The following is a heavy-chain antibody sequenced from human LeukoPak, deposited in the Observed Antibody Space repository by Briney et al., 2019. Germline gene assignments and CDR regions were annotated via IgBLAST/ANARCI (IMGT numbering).Heavy chain of an antibody. CDR2: IIPIFGTA. V-gene: IGHV1-69*13. CDR1: GGTFSSYA. CDR3: ARIRSGYYGNWFDP. Sequence: SVKVSCKASGGTFSSYAISWVRQAPGQGLEWMGGIIPIFGTANYAQKFQGRVTITADESTSTAYMELSSLRSEDTAVYYCARIRSGYYGNWFDPWGQGTLVTVSS. D-gene: IGHD3-3*01. J-gene: IGHJ5*02.